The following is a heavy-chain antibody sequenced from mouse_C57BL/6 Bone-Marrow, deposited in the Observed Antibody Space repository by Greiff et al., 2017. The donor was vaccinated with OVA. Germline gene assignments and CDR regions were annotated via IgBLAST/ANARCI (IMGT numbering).Heavy chain of an antibody. J-gene: IGHJ4*01. Sequence: QVQLQQPGAELVMPGASVKLSCKASGYTFTSYWMHWVKQRPGQGLEWIGEIDPSDSYTNYNQKFKGKSTLTVDKSSSTAYMQISSLTSEDSAVYYCARDGSSSYAMDYWGQGTSVTVSS. CDR1: GYTFTSYW. CDR3: ARDGSSSYAMDY. CDR2: IDPSDSYT. V-gene: IGHV1-69*01. D-gene: IGHD1-1*01.